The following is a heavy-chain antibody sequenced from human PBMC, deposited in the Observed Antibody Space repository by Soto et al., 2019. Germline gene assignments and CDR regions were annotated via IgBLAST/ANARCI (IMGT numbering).Heavy chain of an antibody. J-gene: IGHJ4*02. Sequence: QVQLQESGPGLVKPSQTLSLTCTVSGGSISSGDNYWSWIRQHPGKGLEWIGYIYYSGSTYYNPSLRRRVTISVDTSKNQFSLKLSSVTAADSAVYYSARVRAGAPYYYDSTGFDHWGQGSLVTVSS. CDR1: GGSISSGDNY. D-gene: IGHD3-22*01. CDR3: ARVRAGAPYYYDSTGFDH. V-gene: IGHV4-31*03. CDR2: IYYSGST.